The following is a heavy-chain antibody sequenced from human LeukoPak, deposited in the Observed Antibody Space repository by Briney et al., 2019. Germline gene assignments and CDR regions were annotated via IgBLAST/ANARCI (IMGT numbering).Heavy chain of an antibody. CDR3: ARGYRTGDMTIFAY. CDR2: IYPNNGGT. J-gene: IGHJ4*02. CDR1: GYSFSDHY. D-gene: IGHD3-3*01. Sequence: ASVKVSRKASGYSFSDHYMQWVRQAPGQGLEWMGWIYPNNGGTGYAQNFQGRVTMTRDTSINTVYMELTRLRFDDTAVYYCARGYRTGDMTIFAYWGQGSLVTVSS. V-gene: IGHV1-2*02.